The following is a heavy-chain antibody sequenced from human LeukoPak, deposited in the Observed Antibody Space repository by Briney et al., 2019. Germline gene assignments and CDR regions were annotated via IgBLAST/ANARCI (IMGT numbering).Heavy chain of an antibody. CDR3: ARDLYYYYYYIDV. CDR1: GFTFSSYW. Sequence: GGSLRLSCAASGFTFSSYWMSWVRQAPGKGLEWVANIKQDGSEKYYVDSVKGRFTISRDNAKNSLYLQMNSLRAEDTAVYYCARDLYYYYYYIDVWGKGTTVTVSS. CDR2: IKQDGSEK. V-gene: IGHV3-7*01. J-gene: IGHJ6*03.